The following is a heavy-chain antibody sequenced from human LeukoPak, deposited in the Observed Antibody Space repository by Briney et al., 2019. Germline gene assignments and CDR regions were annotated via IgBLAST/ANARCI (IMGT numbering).Heavy chain of an antibody. D-gene: IGHD3-22*01. CDR3: ARGYYDSSGYYEFDY. CDR2: LYYSGST. V-gene: IGHV4-39*07. Sequence: PSETLSLTCTVSGGSISSSSYYWGWIRQPPGKGLEWIGTLYYSGSTYYNPSLKSRVSISVDTSKNQFSLKLSSVTAADTAVYYCARGYYDSSGYYEFDYWGQGTLVTVSS. CDR1: GGSISSSSYY. J-gene: IGHJ4*02.